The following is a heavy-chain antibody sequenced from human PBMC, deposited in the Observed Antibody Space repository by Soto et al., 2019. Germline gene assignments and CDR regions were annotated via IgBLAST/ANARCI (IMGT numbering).Heavy chain of an antibody. CDR1: GYTFTSYG. V-gene: IGHV1-18*04. Sequence: GASVKVSCKASGYTFTSYGISWVRQAPGQGLEWMGWISAYNGNTNYAQKLQGRVTMTTDTSTSTAYMELGSLRSDDTAVYYCARDKAAGKNYYYYYGMDVWGQGTTVTVSS. J-gene: IGHJ6*02. CDR2: ISAYNGNT. D-gene: IGHD6-13*01. CDR3: ARDKAAGKNYYYYYGMDV.